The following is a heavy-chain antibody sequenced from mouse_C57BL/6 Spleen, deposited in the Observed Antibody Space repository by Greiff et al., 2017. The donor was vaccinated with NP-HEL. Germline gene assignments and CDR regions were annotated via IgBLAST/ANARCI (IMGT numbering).Heavy chain of an antibody. J-gene: IGHJ1*03. D-gene: IGHD2-3*01. CDR3: ARVGGWFPYWYFDD. CDR1: GYSITSGYY. V-gene: IGHV3-6*01. Sequence: EVQLQESGPGLVKPSQSLSLTCSVTGYSITSGYYWNWIRQFPGNKLEWMGYISYDGSNNYNPSLKNRISITRDTSKNQFFLKLNSVTTEDTATYYCARVGGWFPYWYFDDWGTGTTVTVSS. CDR2: ISYDGSN.